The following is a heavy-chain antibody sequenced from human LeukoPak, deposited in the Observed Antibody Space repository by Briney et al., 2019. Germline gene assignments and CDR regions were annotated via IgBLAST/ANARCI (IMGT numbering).Heavy chain of an antibody. CDR2: MNPNSGNT. V-gene: IGHV1-8*01. J-gene: IGHJ6*03. CDR3: ARGDRSMVRAQGHYYMDV. Sequence: PSVKVSCKASGYTFTSYDINWVRQATGQGLEWMGWMNPNSGNTGYAQKFQGRVTMTRNTSISTAYMELSSLRSEDTAVYYCARGDRSMVRAQGHYYMDVWGKGTTVTITS. D-gene: IGHD3-10*01. CDR1: GYTFTSYD.